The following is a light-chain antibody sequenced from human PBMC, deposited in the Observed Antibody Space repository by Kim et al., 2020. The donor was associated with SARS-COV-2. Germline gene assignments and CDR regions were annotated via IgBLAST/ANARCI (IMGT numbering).Light chain of an antibody. V-gene: IGKV3D-7*01. CDR3: QQNYNLRT. Sequence: PGERVTLSCRASQSVSSNYLTWYQQKPGKATRLLIYGVSTRATGIPARFSSSGSGTDFTLTISSLQPEDFAVYYCQQNYNLRTFGQGTKVDIK. J-gene: IGKJ1*01. CDR2: GVS. CDR1: QSVSSNY.